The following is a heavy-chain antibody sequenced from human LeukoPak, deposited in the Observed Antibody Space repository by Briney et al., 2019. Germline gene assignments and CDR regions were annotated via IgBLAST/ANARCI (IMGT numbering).Heavy chain of an antibody. Sequence: SETLSLTCTVSGGSISSSSYYWGWIRQPPGKGLEWIGSIYYSGSTYYNPSLKSRVTISVDTSKNQFSLKLSSVTAADTAVYYCARIEGGSYYYYYYMDVWGKGTTVTISS. V-gene: IGHV4-39*01. CDR2: IYYSGST. J-gene: IGHJ6*03. D-gene: IGHD3-16*01. CDR1: GGSISSSSYY. CDR3: ARIEGGSYYYYYYMDV.